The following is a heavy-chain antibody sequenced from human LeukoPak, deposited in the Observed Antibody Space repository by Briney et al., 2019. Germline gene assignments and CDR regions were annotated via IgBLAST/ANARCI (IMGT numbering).Heavy chain of an antibody. V-gene: IGHV4-59*01. J-gene: IGHJ4*02. CDR3: ARASHDYVWGSHDY. Sequence: SETLSLTCAVYGGSFSGYYWSWIRQPPGKGLEWIGYIYYSGSTNYNPSLKSRVTISVDTSKNQFSLKLSSVTAADTAVYYCARASHDYVWGSHDYWGRGTLVTVSS. CDR1: GGSFSGYY. CDR2: IYYSGST. D-gene: IGHD3-16*01.